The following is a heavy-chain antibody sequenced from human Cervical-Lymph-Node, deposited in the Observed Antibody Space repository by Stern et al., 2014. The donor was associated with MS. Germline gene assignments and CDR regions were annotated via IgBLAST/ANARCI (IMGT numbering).Heavy chain of an antibody. CDR1: GFTFSAYD. J-gene: IGHJ6*02. D-gene: IGHD4-23*01. CDR3: ARDLPRGGGNGMDV. Sequence: LQLEQSGGGLVQPGGPLRLSCAASGFTFSAYDIHWVRQGPGTGLERVSAITSDGDTYYPGSVKCLFTISRDSSKSSLYLQMNSLRAGDTAVYYCARDLPRGGGNGMDVWGQGTTVTVSS. V-gene: IGHV3-13*01. CDR2: ITSDGDT.